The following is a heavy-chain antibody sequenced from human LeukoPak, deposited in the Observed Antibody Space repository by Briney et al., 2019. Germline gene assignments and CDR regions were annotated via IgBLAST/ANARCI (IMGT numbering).Heavy chain of an antibody. J-gene: IGHJ4*02. CDR3: ARRSGGTYGGDFDY. D-gene: IGHD1-26*01. Sequence: SETLSLTCTVSGGSISSSSYYWGWIRQPPGKGLEWIGSIYYSGSTYYNPSLKSRVTISVDASKNQFSLKLSSVTAADTAVYYCARRSGGTYGGDFDYWGQGTLVTVSS. V-gene: IGHV4-39*01. CDR2: IYYSGST. CDR1: GGSISSSSYY.